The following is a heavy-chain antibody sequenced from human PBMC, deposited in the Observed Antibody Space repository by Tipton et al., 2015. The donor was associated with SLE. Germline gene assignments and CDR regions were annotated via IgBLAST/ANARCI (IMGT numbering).Heavy chain of an antibody. CDR1: GYNFTTYW. J-gene: IGHJ6*02. CDR3: ARHFSGYAHEPRYHCYYGMDV. D-gene: IGHD5-12*01. V-gene: IGHV5-51*01. Sequence: QLVQSGAEVKQPGDSLKISCKGSGYNFTTYWIAWVRQMPGKGLEWMGIIYPGDSDSRYNPSFQGQVTISADKSISSAYLQWSSLQASDTGKYCCARHFSGYAHEPRYHCYYGMDVWGQGTTVTVSS. CDR2: IYPGDSDS.